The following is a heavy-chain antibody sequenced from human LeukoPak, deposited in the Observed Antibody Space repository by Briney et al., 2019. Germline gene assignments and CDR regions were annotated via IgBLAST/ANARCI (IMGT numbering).Heavy chain of an antibody. CDR1: GFTFSSYG. Sequence: PGGSLRLSCAASGFTFSSYGMHWVRQAPGKGLERVAVISYDGSNKYYADSVKGRFTISRDNSKNTLYLQMNSPRAEDTAVYYCAKGPRGYSYGYMWFDPWGQGTLVTVSS. V-gene: IGHV3-30*18. CDR2: ISYDGSNK. J-gene: IGHJ5*02. D-gene: IGHD5-18*01. CDR3: AKGPRGYSYGYMWFDP.